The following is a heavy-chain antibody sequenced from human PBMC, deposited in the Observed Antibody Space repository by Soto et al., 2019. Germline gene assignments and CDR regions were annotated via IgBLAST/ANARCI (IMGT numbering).Heavy chain of an antibody. Sequence: EVQLLESGGGLVQPGGSLRLSCVAAGFTFRNYDMRWVRQAPGKGLEWVSGISGTGDATYYADSVKGRFTISRDNSKNTLYLEMKSLTANDTAVYYCAKNRQFRSYYESAGHYNNWGQGTLVTVSS. CDR3: AKNRQFRSYYESAGHYNN. D-gene: IGHD3-10*01. CDR1: GFTFRNYD. V-gene: IGHV3-23*01. CDR2: ISGTGDAT. J-gene: IGHJ4*02.